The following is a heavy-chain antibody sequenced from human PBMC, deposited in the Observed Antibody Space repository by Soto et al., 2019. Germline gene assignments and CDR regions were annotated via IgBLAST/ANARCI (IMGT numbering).Heavy chain of an antibody. D-gene: IGHD5-18*01. CDR2: ISYDGSNK. Sequence: GGSLRLSCAASGFTFSSYAMHWVRQAPGKGLEWVAVISYDGSNKYYADSVKGRFTISRDNSKNTLYLQMNSLRAEDTAVYYCARAAGYSYGLNWFDPWGQGTLVTVSS. CDR1: GFTFSSYA. V-gene: IGHV3-30-3*01. J-gene: IGHJ5*02. CDR3: ARAAGYSYGLNWFDP.